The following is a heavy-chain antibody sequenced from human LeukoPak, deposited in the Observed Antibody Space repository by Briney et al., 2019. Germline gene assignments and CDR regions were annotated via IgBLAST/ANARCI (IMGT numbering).Heavy chain of an antibody. J-gene: IGHJ4*02. Sequence: ASVKVSCKASGYTFTGYYMHWVRQAPGQGLEWMGWINPNSGGTNYAQKFQGRVTMTRDTSISTAYMELSRLRSDDTAVYYCATLAPNYYDSSGLDYWGQGTLVTVS. D-gene: IGHD3-22*01. CDR3: ATLAPNYYDSSGLDY. CDR2: INPNSGGT. V-gene: IGHV1-2*02. CDR1: GYTFTGYY.